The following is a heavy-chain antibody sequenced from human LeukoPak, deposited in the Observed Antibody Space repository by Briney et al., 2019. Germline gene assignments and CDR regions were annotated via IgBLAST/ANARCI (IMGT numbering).Heavy chain of an antibody. D-gene: IGHD4-17*01. J-gene: IGHJ4*02. CDR3: ARIPDYGDYYFDY. CDR2: IYYSGST. CDR1: GGSISSSSYY. Sequence: SETLSLTCTVPGGSISSSSYYWGWIRQPPGKGLEWIGSIYYSGSTYYNPSLKSRVTISVDTSKNQFSLKLSSVTAADTAGYYCARIPDYGDYYFDYWGQGTLVTASS. V-gene: IGHV4-39*01.